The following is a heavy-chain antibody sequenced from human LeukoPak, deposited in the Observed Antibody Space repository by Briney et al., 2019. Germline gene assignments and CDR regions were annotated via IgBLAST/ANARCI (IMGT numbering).Heavy chain of an antibody. V-gene: IGHV4-34*01. Sequence: SETLSLTCAVYGGSFSGYYWSWIRQPPGKGLEWIGEINHSGSTNYNPSLKSRVTISVDRTKNQFSLKLSSVTAADTAVYYCARGVQNSYGYYFDYWGQGAPVTVTS. D-gene: IGHD5-18*01. CDR2: INHSGST. CDR1: GGSFSGYY. CDR3: ARGVQNSYGYYFDY. J-gene: IGHJ4*02.